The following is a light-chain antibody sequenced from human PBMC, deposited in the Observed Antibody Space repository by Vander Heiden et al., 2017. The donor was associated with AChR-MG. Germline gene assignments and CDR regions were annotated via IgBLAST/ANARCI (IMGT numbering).Light chain of an antibody. CDR1: QTINSD. CDR3: QQRDTTPFT. Sequence: DIQMTQSPSSLSASVGDRVTITCRAGQTINSDLNWYQHKPGKAPKLLISEATTLQSGVPSRFSDSGSGTEFTLTISSLQPEDLATYYCQQRDTTPFTFGHGTKVDI. J-gene: IGKJ3*01. CDR2: EAT. V-gene: IGKV1-39*01.